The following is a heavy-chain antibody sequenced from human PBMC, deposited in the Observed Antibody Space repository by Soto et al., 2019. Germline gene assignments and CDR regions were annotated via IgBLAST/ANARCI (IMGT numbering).Heavy chain of an antibody. CDR2: INHSGST. J-gene: IGHJ3*02. D-gene: IGHD5-12*01. V-gene: IGHV4-34*01. CDR1: GGSFSGYY. Sequence: SETLSLTCAVYGGSFSGYYWSWIRQPPGKGLEWIGEINHSGSTNYNPSLKSRVTISVDTSKNQFSLKLSSVTAADTAVYYCARDGPYSGYAWVAFDIWGQGTMVTVSS. CDR3: ARDGPYSGYAWVAFDI.